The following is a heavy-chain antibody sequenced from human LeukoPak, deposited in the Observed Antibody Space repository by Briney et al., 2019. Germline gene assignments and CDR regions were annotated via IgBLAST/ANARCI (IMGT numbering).Heavy chain of an antibody. D-gene: IGHD1-1*01. V-gene: IGHV3-74*03. Sequence: GGSLRLSCAASGFTFSSFWMHWVRQAPGKGLMWVSRIHSDGGTTTYADSVKGRFTISRDNAKNTLYLQMNSLRAEDTAVYYCVRDNDSIFDYWGQGTLVTVSS. CDR3: VRDNDSIFDY. CDR2: IHSDGGTT. J-gene: IGHJ4*02. CDR1: GFTFSSFW.